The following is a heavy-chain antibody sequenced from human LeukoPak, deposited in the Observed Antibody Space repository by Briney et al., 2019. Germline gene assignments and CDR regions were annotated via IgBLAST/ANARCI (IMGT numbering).Heavy chain of an antibody. CDR1: GFTFSTYA. J-gene: IGHJ4*02. CDR2: ISYDGSNK. V-gene: IGHV3-30-3*01. CDR3: ARDSLDYYDSSGYFDY. D-gene: IGHD3-22*01. Sequence: PGRSLRLSCAASGFTFSTYAIHWVRQAPGKGLEWVAVISYDGSNKYYVDSVKGRFTISRDNSKTTLYLQMSSLRAEDTAVYYCARDSLDYYDSSGYFDYWGQGTLVTVSS.